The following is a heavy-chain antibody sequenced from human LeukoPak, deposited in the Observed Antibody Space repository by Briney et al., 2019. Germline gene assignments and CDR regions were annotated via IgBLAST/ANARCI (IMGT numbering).Heavy chain of an antibody. CDR2: ISYDGSNK. J-gene: IGHJ6*04. CDR3: AKDRGLIVVPAAIPLTYYYYGMDV. CDR1: GFTFSSYG. Sequence: PGRSLRLSCAASGFTFSSYGMHWVCQAPGKGLEWVAVISYDGSNKYYADSVKGRFTISRDNSKNTLYLQMNSLRAEDTAVYYCAKDRGLIVVPAAIPLTYYYYGMDVWGXGTTVTVSS. D-gene: IGHD2-2*02. V-gene: IGHV3-30*18.